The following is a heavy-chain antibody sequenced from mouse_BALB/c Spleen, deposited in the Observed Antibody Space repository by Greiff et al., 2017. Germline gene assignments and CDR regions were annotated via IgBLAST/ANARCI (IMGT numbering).Heavy chain of an antibody. D-gene: IGHD1-1*01. V-gene: IGHV3-2*02. Sequence: VQLQQSGPGLVKPSQSLSLTCTVTGYSITSDYAWNWIRQFPGNKLEWMGYISYSGSTSYNPSLKSRISITRDTSKNQFFLQLNSVTTEDTATYYCARVFYYGSKFAYWGQGTLVTVSA. CDR2: ISYSGST. J-gene: IGHJ3*01. CDR1: GYSITSDYA. CDR3: ARVFYYGSKFAY.